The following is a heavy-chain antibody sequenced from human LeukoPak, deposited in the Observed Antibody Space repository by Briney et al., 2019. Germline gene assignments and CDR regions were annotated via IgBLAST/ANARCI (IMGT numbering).Heavy chain of an antibody. CDR2: ISFSGSTI. Sequence: GGSLRLSCAASGFTFSDYYMSWVRQAPGRGLEWVSYISFSGSTIYYADSVKGRFTISRDNAKNSLYLQMNNLRAEDTAVYYCARPQPRGDYYGMDVWGQGTTVTVSS. CDR1: GFTFSDYY. J-gene: IGHJ6*02. CDR3: ARPQPRGDYYGMDV. V-gene: IGHV3-11*01. D-gene: IGHD3-10*01.